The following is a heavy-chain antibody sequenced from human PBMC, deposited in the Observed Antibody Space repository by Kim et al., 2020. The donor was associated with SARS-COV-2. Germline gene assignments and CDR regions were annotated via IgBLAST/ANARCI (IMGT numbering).Heavy chain of an antibody. J-gene: IGHJ1*01. Sequence: SETLSLTCTVSGGSISSSSYYWGWIRQPPGKGLEWIGSIYYSGSTYYNPSLKSRVTISVDTSKNQFSLKLSSVTAADTAVYYCARPGEWEQSTISEYFQHWGQGTLVTVSS. CDR1: GGSISSSSYY. CDR2: IYYSGST. CDR3: ARPGEWEQSTISEYFQH. D-gene: IGHD1-26*01. V-gene: IGHV4-39*01.